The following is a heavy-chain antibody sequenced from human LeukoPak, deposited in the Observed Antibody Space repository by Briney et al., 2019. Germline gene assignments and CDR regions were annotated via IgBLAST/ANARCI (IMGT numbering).Heavy chain of an antibody. J-gene: IGHJ4*02. Sequence: SETLSLACGVYGASFSAYFWNWVRQSPGKGLEWIGEINHSGSTNYNPSLKSRVTISVDTSKNQFSLKLSSVTAADTAVYYCARGGSYYSSTSCRVYYFDYWGQGTLVTVSS. CDR1: GASFSAYF. CDR2: INHSGST. D-gene: IGHD2-2*01. CDR3: ARGGSYYSSTSCRVYYFDY. V-gene: IGHV4-34*01.